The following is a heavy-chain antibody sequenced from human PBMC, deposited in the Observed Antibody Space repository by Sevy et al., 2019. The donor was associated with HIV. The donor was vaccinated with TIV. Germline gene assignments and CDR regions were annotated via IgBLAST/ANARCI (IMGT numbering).Heavy chain of an antibody. J-gene: IGHJ6*02. CDR2: ISYGGSDK. CDR1: GFAFSNYYA. Sequence: GGSLRLSCAASGFAFSNYYAMHWVRQAPGKGLEWVALISYGGSDKYYADSVKGRFNISRDNFKNTLYLQMNSLTTEDTAVYYWARPRANCVDHCFICAMDVWGQGTTVTVSS. D-gene: IGHD2-21*02. CDR3: ARPRANCVDHCFICAMDV. V-gene: IGHV3-30-3*01.